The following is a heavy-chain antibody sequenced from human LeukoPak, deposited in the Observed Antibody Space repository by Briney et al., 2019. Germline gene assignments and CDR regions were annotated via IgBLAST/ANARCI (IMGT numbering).Heavy chain of an antibody. CDR2: ISSSGSTI. CDR3: VPGVPAVRFDY. V-gene: IGHV3-11*04. D-gene: IGHD2-2*01. CDR1: GFTFSDYY. J-gene: IGHJ4*02. Sequence: PGGSLRLSCAASGFTFSDYYMSWIRQAPGKGLEWVSYISSSGSTIYYVDSVKGRFTISRDNAKNSLYLQMNSLRAEDTAVYYCVPGVPAVRFDYWGQGTLVTVSS.